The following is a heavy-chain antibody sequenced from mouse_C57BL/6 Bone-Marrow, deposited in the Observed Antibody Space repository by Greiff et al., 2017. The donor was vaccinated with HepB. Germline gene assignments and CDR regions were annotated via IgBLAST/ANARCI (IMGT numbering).Heavy chain of an antibody. CDR1: GFSLTSYG. D-gene: IGHD3-3*01. CDR2: IWSGGST. CDR3: ARKRGTRYAY. V-gene: IGHV2-2*01. J-gene: IGHJ3*01. Sequence: VKLQESGPGLVQPSQSLSITCTASGFSLTSYGVHWVRQSPGKGLEWLGAIWSGGSTDYNAAFISRLSISKDKSKSQVFFTMNSLQADDTAIYFCARKRGTRYAYWGQGTLITVSA.